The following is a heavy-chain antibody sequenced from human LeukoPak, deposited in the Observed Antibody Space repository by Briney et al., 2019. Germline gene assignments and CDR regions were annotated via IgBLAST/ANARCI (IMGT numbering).Heavy chain of an antibody. Sequence: SETLSLTCTVSGGSISSYYWSWIRQPPGKGLEWIGYISNSGSTNYNPSLESRVTISLDTSKSQFSLELRSVTAADTAVYYCAKSNGYGLVDIWGQGTMVTVSS. CDR3: AKSNGYGLVDI. CDR2: ISNSGST. CDR1: GGSISSYY. J-gene: IGHJ3*02. D-gene: IGHD3-10*01. V-gene: IGHV4-59*01.